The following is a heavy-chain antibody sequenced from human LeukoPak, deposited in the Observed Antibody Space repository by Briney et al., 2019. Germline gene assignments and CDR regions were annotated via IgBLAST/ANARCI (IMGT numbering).Heavy chain of an antibody. Sequence: PSETLSLTCAVSGVSISSHYWSWIRQPPGKGLEWIGYIYYSGSTNYNPSLKSRVTMSKDTSKNQFSLKLSSATATDTAVYYCARRSEAVAGRPGYNWFDPWGQGTLVTVSS. V-gene: IGHV4-59*08. CDR2: IYYSGST. CDR3: ARRSEAVAGRPGYNWFDP. CDR1: GVSISSHY. J-gene: IGHJ5*02. D-gene: IGHD6-19*01.